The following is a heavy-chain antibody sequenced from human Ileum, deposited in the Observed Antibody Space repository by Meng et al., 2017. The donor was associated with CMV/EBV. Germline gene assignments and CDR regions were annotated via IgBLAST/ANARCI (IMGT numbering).Heavy chain of an antibody. D-gene: IGHD3-10*01. V-gene: IGHV1-18*01. J-gene: IGHJ4*02. Sequence: ASVKVSCKASGYTFTDYGISWVRQAPGQGLEWMGWISSYSSNTNYAQNLQGRVSVTTDTSTTTAYMELRNLRSDDTAVYFCARDNYLVPGASPVDFWGQGTLVTVSS. CDR2: ISSYSSNT. CDR3: ARDNYLVPGASPVDF. CDR1: GYTFTDYG.